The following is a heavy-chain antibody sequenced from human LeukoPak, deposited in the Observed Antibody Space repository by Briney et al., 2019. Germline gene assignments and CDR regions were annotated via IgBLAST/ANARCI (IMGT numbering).Heavy chain of an antibody. Sequence: ASVKVSCKASGYSFTSYGISWVRQAPGQGLEWIGWISAYNGNTNYAQKLQGRVTMTTDTSISTAYMELSRLRSDDTAVYYCAREFGELYFDYWGQGTLVTVSS. CDR1: GYSFTSYG. D-gene: IGHD3-10*01. V-gene: IGHV1-18*01. J-gene: IGHJ4*02. CDR3: AREFGELYFDY. CDR2: ISAYNGNT.